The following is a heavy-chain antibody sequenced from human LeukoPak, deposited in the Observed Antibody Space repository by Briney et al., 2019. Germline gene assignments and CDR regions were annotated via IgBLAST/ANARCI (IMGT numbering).Heavy chain of an antibody. CDR3: AREAVPVYYGSGSYYYFDY. CDR2: ISAYNDNT. D-gene: IGHD3-10*01. J-gene: IGHJ4*02. Sequence: ASVKGSCKASGFTFTSFGFSWVGQAPGQGVEWMGWISAYNDNTNYVQKFQGRVTMTTDTSTSTAYMELRSLRSDDTAVYYCAREAVPVYYGSGSYYYFDYWGQGTLVTVSS. CDR1: GFTFTSFG. V-gene: IGHV1-18*01.